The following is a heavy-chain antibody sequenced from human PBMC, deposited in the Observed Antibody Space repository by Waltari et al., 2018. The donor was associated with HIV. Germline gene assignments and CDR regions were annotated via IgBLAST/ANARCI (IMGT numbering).Heavy chain of an antibody. CDR3: VKEHQYSHTWYSYYGMDV. CDR1: GFTFSNYG. CDR2: ISGSGGNT. V-gene: IGHV3-23*01. J-gene: IGHJ6*02. Sequence: EVQLLESGGGLVQTGGCLRLCCVALGFTFSNYGIHWCPQAPGKGLEWVSAISGSGGNTYYADSLKGRFTISRDNSKNTLYLQMNSLRAEDTAVYFCVKEHQYSHTWYSYYGMDVSGQGTTVTVSS. D-gene: IGHD6-13*01.